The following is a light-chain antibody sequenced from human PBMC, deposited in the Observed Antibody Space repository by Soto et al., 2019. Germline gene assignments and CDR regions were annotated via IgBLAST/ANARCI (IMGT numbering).Light chain of an antibody. CDR3: QQYCSSPRT. CDR2: GAS. Sequence: EIMLTQSPGTLSLSPGERATLSCRASQSIFNQYLAWYQQRPGQAPRLLIHGASTRAPGIPERFSGSGSGTDFILTISSLDLDDFAVYYCQQYCSSPRTFGQGTKVELK. CDR1: QSIFNQY. J-gene: IGKJ1*01. V-gene: IGKV3-20*01.